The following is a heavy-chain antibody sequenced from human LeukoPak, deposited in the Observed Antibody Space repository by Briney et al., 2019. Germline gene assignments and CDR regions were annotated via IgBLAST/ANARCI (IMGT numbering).Heavy chain of an antibody. CDR2: IRSKANSYAT. CDR1: GFTFSGSA. Sequence: GGSLRLSCAASGFTFSGSAMHWVRQASGKGLEWVGRIRSKANSYATAYAASVKGRFTISRDDSKNTAYLQMNSLKTEDTAVYYCTRQNEGSSWYFDWNDEDAFDIWGQGTMVTVSS. V-gene: IGHV3-73*01. CDR3: TRQNEGSSWYFDWNDEDAFDI. D-gene: IGHD6-13*01. J-gene: IGHJ3*02.